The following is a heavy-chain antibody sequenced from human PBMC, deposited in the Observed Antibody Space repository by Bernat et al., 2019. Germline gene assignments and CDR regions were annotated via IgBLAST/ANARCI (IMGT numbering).Heavy chain of an antibody. J-gene: IGHJ6*02. Sequence: QVQLVQSGAEVKKPGASVKVSCKASSYTFTSYGISWVRQAPGQGLEWMGWISAYNGNTNYAQKLQGRVTMTTDTSTSTAYMELRSLRSDDTAVYYCARDQGGLSIFGYYGMDVWGQGTTVTVSS. CDR3: ARDQGGLSIFGYYGMDV. V-gene: IGHV1-18*01. CDR2: ISAYNGNT. CDR1: SYTFTSYG. D-gene: IGHD4/OR15-4a*01.